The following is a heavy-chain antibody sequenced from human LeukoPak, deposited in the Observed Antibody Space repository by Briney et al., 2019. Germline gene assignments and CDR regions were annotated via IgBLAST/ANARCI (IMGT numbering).Heavy chain of an antibody. J-gene: IGHJ6*02. Sequence: SETLSLTCAVYGGSFSGYYWSWIRQPPGKGLEWSGEINHSGSTNYNPSLKSRVTISVDTSKNQFSLKLSSVTAADTAVYYCARGLRITIFGVVHANYYYYGMDVWGQGTTVTVSS. D-gene: IGHD3-3*01. CDR1: GGSFSGYY. CDR2: INHSGST. CDR3: ARGLRITIFGVVHANYYYYGMDV. V-gene: IGHV4-34*01.